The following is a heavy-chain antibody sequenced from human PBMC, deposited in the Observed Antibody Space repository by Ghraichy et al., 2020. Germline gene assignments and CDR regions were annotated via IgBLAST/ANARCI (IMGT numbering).Heavy chain of an antibody. CDR1: GFTFSYYS. J-gene: IGHJ4*02. D-gene: IGHD2-15*01. V-gene: IGHV3-48*02. CDR3: ARGSDFYDATPPGPDY. CDR2: ISSSSTTT. Sequence: GSLRLSCAASGFTFSYYSIHWVRQAPGKGPECVSYISSSSTTTYYADSVEGRFTISRDNAKSSLYLQMNSLRDEDTAFYYCARGSDFYDATPPGPDYWGQGTLVTVSS.